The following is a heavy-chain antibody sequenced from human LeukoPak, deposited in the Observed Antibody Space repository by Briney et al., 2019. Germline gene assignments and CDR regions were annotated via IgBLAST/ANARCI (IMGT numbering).Heavy chain of an antibody. CDR2: INSDGSWT. CDR3: VTFYETY. J-gene: IGHJ4*02. D-gene: IGHD2/OR15-2a*01. Sequence: GGSLRLSCAASGTYWIHWVRQAPGKGLVWVSHINSDGSWTGYADSVKGRFTISKDNAKNTVSLQMSNLRAEDTAVYYCVTFYETYWGRGTLVTVSS. CDR1: GTYW. V-gene: IGHV3-74*01.